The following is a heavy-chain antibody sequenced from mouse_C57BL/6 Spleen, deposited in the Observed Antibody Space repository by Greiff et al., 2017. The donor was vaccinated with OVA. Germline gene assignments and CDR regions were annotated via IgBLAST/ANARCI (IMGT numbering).Heavy chain of an antibody. V-gene: IGHV1-26*01. Sequence: VQLQQSGPELVKPGASVKISCKASGYTFTDYSMNWVKQSHGKSLAWIGDINPNNGGTSYNQKFKGKATLTVDKSSSTAYMELRRLTSEDSAVYYCARNWDGFAYWGQGTLVTVSA. CDR1: GYTFTDYS. CDR2: INPNNGGT. CDR3: ARNWDGFAY. D-gene: IGHD4-1*01. J-gene: IGHJ3*01.